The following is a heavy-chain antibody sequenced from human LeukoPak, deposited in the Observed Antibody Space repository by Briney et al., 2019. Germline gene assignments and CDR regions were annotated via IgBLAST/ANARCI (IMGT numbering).Heavy chain of an antibody. CDR1: GGSISSGSYY. V-gene: IGHV4-39*07. CDR3: AKRYSYGPWAFDI. J-gene: IGHJ3*02. Sequence: SQTLSLTCTVSGGSISSGSYYWSWIRQPPGKGLEWIGEINHSGSTNYNPSLKSRVTISVDTSKNQFSLKLSSVTAADTAVYYCAKRYSYGPWAFDIWGQGTMVTVSS. CDR2: INHSGST. D-gene: IGHD5-18*01.